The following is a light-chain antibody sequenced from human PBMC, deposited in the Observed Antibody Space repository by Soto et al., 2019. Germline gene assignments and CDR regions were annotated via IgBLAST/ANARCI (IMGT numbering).Light chain of an antibody. CDR2: AAS. J-gene: IGKJ1*01. CDR1: QSIRSY. CDR3: QQSYSATWT. Sequence: DIQMTQSPSSLSASVGDRVTITCRAGQSIRSYLNWYQQKPGRAPQLLIYAASSLQSGVPSRFSGSGSGTDFTLTISNLQPEDFATYYCQQSYSATWTFGQGTKVDIK. V-gene: IGKV1-39*01.